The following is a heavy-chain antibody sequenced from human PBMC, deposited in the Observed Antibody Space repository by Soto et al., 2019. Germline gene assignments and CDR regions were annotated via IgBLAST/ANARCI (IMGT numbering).Heavy chain of an antibody. J-gene: IGHJ4*02. Sequence: PGGSLRLSCAASGFTFSSYGMHWGRQAPCKGLEWVAVIWFDGSNKFYADSVKGRFTISRDNSKNTVSLQMNSLRDEDSAAYYCATTGPYWGQGTLVTVSS. CDR2: IWFDGSNK. CDR1: GFTFSSYG. CDR3: ATTGPY. V-gene: IGHV3-33*01.